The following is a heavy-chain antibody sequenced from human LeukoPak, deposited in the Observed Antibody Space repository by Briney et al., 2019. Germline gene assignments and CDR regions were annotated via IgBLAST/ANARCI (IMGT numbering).Heavy chain of an antibody. V-gene: IGHV1-18*01. D-gene: IGHD6-19*01. J-gene: IGHJ5*02. CDR2: ISAYNGNT. CDR3: ARYQVFGWQWLVHWFDP. Sequence: ASVKVSCKASGYTFTSYGISWLRHAPGQGLEWMGWISAYNGNTNYAQKLQGRVTMTTDTSTSTAYMELRSLRSDDTAVYYCARYQVFGWQWLVHWFDPWGHGTLVTVSS. CDR1: GYTFTSYG.